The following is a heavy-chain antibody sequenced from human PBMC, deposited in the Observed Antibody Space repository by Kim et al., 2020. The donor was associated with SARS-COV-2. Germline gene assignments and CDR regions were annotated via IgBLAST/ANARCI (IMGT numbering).Heavy chain of an antibody. CDR2: IRASGYDT. V-gene: IGHV3-23*01. J-gene: IGHJ4*02. D-gene: IGHD3-9*01. CDR3: ARVPTYYNILGGSPLDY. CDR1: GLIFISYT. Sequence: GGSLRLSCAASGLIFISYTISWVRQAPGKGLEWVSSIRASGYDTFYADSVKGRFTISRDNSKNTLYLQMNSLRVEDTAVYYRARVPTYYNILGGSPLDYWGQGTLVTVSS.